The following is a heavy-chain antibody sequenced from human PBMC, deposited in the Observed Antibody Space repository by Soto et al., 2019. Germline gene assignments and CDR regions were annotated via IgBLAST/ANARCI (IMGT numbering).Heavy chain of an antibody. V-gene: IGHV3-33*01. CDR2: IWYDGSNK. D-gene: IGHD3-9*01. CDR1: GFTFSSYG. Sequence: QVQLVESGGGVVQPGRSLRLSCAASGFTFSSYGMHWVRQAPGKGLEWVAVIWYDGSNKYYADSVKGRFTISRDNSKNTLYLQMNSLRAEDTAVYYCARDPGYFDWLQYYFDYWGQGTLVTVSS. J-gene: IGHJ4*02. CDR3: ARDPGYFDWLQYYFDY.